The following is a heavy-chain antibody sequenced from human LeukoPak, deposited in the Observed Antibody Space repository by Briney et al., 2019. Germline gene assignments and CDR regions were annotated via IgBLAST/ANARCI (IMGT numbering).Heavy chain of an antibody. Sequence: GGSLRLSCTASGFTFGDYAMSWFRQAPGKGLEWVGFIRSKAHGGTTEYAASVKGRFTISRDDSKSIAYLQMNSLKTEDTAVYYCTRVYYDSSGYSLLDYWGQGTLVTVSS. J-gene: IGHJ4*02. D-gene: IGHD3-22*01. CDR1: GFTFGDYA. V-gene: IGHV3-49*03. CDR3: TRVYYDSSGYSLLDY. CDR2: IRSKAHGGTT.